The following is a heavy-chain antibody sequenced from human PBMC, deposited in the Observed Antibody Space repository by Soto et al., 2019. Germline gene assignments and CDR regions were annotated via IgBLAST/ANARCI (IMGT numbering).Heavy chain of an antibody. CDR1: GYTFTYRY. V-gene: IGHV1-45*02. CDR3: ASSSGWMIDY. Sequence: QMQLVQSGAEVKKTGSSVKVSCKASGYTFTYRYLHWVRQAPGQALEWMGWITPFNGNTNYARKFQDRVTITRDRSMSTAYMELSSLRSEDTAMYYCASSSGWMIDYWGQGTLVTVSS. D-gene: IGHD6-19*01. CDR2: ITPFNGNT. J-gene: IGHJ4*02.